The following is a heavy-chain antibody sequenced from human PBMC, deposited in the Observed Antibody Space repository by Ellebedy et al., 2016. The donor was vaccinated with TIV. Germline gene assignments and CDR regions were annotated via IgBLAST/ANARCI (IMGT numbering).Heavy chain of an antibody. D-gene: IGHD5-12*01. CDR2: ISHSGNI. J-gene: IGHJ4*02. Sequence: SETLSLXXSVSGDSISVSTTNYWGWIRQPPGKGLEWIGMISHSGNIYYNPSLKTRLTISVDTSKNQFSLKLTSVTAADTALYYCAGVRSGYVLDYWGQGALVTVSS. CDR1: GDSISVSTTNY. V-gene: IGHV4-39*01. CDR3: AGVRSGYVLDY.